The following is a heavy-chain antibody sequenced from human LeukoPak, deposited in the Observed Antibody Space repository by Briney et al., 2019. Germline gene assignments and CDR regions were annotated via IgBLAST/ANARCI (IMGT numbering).Heavy chain of an antibody. CDR2: GYPGDSDT. D-gene: IGHD1-26*01. V-gene: IGHV5-51*01. CDR1: GYSFTSYW. CDR3: ARHNGFVREELILDY. Sequence: GESLKISCQGFGYSFTSYWIGWVRQMPGKGLEWMGIGYPGDSDTRYSPSFQGQCTMSADKSTSTAYLQWSSLKPSDTAMYDCARHNGFVREELILDYWGQGTLVSVSS. J-gene: IGHJ4*02.